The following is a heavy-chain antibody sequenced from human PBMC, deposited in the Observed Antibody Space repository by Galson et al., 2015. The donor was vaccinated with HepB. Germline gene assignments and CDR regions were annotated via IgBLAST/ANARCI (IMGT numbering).Heavy chain of an antibody. D-gene: IGHD1-26*01. V-gene: IGHV4-39*01. CDR3: SRRSPTVGYDY. CDR2: ISYTGTT. Sequence: SETLSLTCSVSGVSISSSNNFWAWLRQPPGKGLEWIATISYTGTTYYNPSLKSRVTISVDTSKNQFSLKLSSVTAADTAVYYCSRRSPTVGYDYWGQGTLVTVSS. J-gene: IGHJ4*02. CDR1: GVSISSSNNF.